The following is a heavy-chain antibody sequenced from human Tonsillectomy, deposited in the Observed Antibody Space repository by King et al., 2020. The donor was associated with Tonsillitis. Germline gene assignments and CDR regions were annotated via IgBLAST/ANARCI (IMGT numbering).Heavy chain of an antibody. V-gene: IGHV3-72*01. CDR1: GFSFSDHL. Sequence: VQLVESGGGLVQPGGSLRLSCAASGFSFSDHLMDWVRQAPGKGLEWVGRARNKATSYSTEYAASVQGRFTISRDDSKKSLYLQMNNLKAEDTAVYYCARTPILSSHNSGRWGQGTLVTVSS. CDR3: ARTPILSSHNSGR. D-gene: IGHD5/OR15-5a*01. J-gene: IGHJ4*02. CDR2: ARNKATSYST.